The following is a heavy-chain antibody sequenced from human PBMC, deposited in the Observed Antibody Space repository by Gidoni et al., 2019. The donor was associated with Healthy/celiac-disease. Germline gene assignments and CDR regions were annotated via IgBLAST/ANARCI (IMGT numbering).Heavy chain of an antibody. V-gene: IGHV1-46*01. D-gene: IGHD5-12*01. CDR1: GYTFTSYY. J-gene: IGHJ6*02. CDR2: INPSGGST. CDR3: ARDGFSSGFYYGMDV. Sequence: QVQLVQSGAEVKKPGASVQVSCKASGYTFTSYYMHWVRQAPGQGLEWMGIINPSGGSTSYAQKFQGRVTMTRDTSTSTVYMELSSPRSEDTAVYYCARDGFSSGFYYGMDVWGQGTTVTVSS.